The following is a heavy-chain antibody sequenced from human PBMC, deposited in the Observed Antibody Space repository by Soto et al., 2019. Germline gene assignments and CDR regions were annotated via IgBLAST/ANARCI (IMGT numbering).Heavy chain of an antibody. V-gene: IGHV1-2*04. CDR3: ARSGGGNDLGDS. CDR1: GYTFIGYY. D-gene: IGHD5-12*01. J-gene: IGHJ4*02. CDR2: INPNSCGA. Sequence: QVQLVQSGAEVKKPGASVKVSCKASGYTFIGYYIHWVRQAPGQGLEWMGWINPNSCGAICSPKFQAWVPMTSDTSISTAYMELSRLKSDDTAVYYWARSGGGNDLGDSWGQGTLVTVSP.